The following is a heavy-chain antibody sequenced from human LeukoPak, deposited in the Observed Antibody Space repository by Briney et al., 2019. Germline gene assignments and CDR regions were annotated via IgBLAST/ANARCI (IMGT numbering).Heavy chain of an antibody. CDR2: INPSGGST. J-gene: IGHJ4*02. CDR1: GYTFTSYY. CDR3: ASVLYCGADCYSGRYFFDY. V-gene: IGHV1-46*01. D-gene: IGHD2-21*02. Sequence: ASVKVSCKASGYTFTSYYMHWVRQAPGQGLEWMGIINPSGGSTSYAQKFQGRVIMTRDTSTSTVYMELSSLRSEDTAVYYCASVLYCGADCYSGRYFFDYWGQGTLVTVSS.